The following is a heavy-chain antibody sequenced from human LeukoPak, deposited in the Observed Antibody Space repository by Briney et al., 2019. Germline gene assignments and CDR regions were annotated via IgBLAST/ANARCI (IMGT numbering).Heavy chain of an antibody. Sequence: GGSLRLSCAASGLTFSSYNMNWVRQAPGKGLEWVSSISSSSSYIYYADSMKGRSTISRDNAKSSVYLQMNSLRAEDTAVYYCAGGYSSSWYTFDPWGQGTLVTVSS. J-gene: IGHJ5*02. V-gene: IGHV3-21*01. D-gene: IGHD6-13*01. CDR2: ISSSSSYI. CDR3: AGGYSSSWYTFDP. CDR1: GLTFSSYN.